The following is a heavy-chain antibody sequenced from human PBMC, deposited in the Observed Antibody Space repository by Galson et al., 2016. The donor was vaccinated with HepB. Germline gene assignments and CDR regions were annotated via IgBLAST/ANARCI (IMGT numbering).Heavy chain of an antibody. Sequence: QSGAEVKKPGESLRLSCKASGYSFTSYWIHWVRQMPGKGLEWMGAIDPTDSNTNYSPSFQGHVTLPAAESVNTAYLQWSNLKASDTATYYCARAYNWDDEDSGLDVWGQGTSVTVPS. CDR3: ARAYNWDDEDSGLDV. J-gene: IGHJ6*02. D-gene: IGHD1-1*01. CDR2: IDPTDSNT. V-gene: IGHV5-10-1*01. CDR1: GYSFTSYW.